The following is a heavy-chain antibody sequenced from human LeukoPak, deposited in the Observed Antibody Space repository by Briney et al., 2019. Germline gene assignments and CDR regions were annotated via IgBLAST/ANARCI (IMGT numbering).Heavy chain of an antibody. Sequence: ESLKISYKGSGYTFISFWIGWVRQMPGKGPEWLGMIFPDDSDTRYSPSFQGQVTISVDKPLSTAYLHWSSLKASDTAMYYCTRSTRMTNPDYWGQGTQVTVSS. CDR3: TRSTRMTNPDY. V-gene: IGHV5-51*04. J-gene: IGHJ4*02. CDR2: IFPDDSDT. CDR1: GYTFISFW. D-gene: IGHD4-11*01.